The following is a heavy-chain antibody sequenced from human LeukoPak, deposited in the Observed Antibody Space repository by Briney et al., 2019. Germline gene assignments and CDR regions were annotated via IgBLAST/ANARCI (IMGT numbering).Heavy chain of an antibody. CDR2: MYKNLNS. V-gene: IGHV4-4*07. J-gene: IGHJ4*02. CDR3: ARVRSGWDRNYFDY. D-gene: IGHD3-10*01. Sequence: SETLSLTCDVSGDSISHYYWSWIRRPAGKGLEWIGRMYKNLNSNYNPSLKSRVTISVDTSKNQFSLKLSSVTAADTAVYYCARVRSGWDRNYFDYWGQGTLVTVSS. CDR1: GDSISHYY.